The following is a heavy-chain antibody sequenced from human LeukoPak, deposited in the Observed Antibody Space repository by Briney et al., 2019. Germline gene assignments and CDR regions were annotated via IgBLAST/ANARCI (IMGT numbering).Heavy chain of an antibody. CDR2: IKQDGSEK. CDR3: ASFAGGMSAFDI. J-gene: IGHJ3*02. V-gene: IGHV3-7*01. Sequence: GGSLRLSCAASGFTFSSYWMSWVRQAPGKGLEWVANIKQDGSEKYYVDSVKGRFTISRDNAKNSLCLQMNSLRAEDTAVYYCASFAGGMSAFDIWGQGTMVTVSS. CDR1: GFTFSSYW.